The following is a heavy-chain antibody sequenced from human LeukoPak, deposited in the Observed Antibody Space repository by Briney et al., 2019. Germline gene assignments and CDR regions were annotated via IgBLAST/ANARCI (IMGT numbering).Heavy chain of an antibody. D-gene: IGHD6-13*01. CDR2: IYYSGST. J-gene: IGHJ4*02. V-gene: IGHV4-59*01. CDR1: GDSISSYY. CDR3: AASIAAAVYFDY. Sequence: SETLSLTCTVPGDSISSYYWSWIRQPPGKGLEWIGYIYYSGSTNYNPSLKSRVTISVDTSKNQFSLKLSSVTAADTAVYYCAASIAAAVYFDYWGQGTLVSVSS.